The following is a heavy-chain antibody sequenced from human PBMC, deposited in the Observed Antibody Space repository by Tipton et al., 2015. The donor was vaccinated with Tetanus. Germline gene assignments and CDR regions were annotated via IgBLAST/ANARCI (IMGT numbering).Heavy chain of an antibody. CDR1: GFTFDDYA. CDR3: AKDTGVTPPYGMDV. V-gene: IGHV3-9*01. CDR2: ISWNSGSI. J-gene: IGHJ6*02. D-gene: IGHD2-21*02. Sequence: SLRLSCAASGFTFDDYAMHWVRQAPGKGLEWVSGISWNSGSIGYADSVKGRFTISRDNAKNSLYLQMNSLRAEDTALYYCAKDTGVTPPYGMDVWGQGTTVTVSS.